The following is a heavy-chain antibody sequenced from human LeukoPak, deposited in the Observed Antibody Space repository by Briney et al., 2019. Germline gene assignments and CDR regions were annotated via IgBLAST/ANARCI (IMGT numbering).Heavy chain of an antibody. D-gene: IGHD3-22*01. CDR1: GYTFTGYY. CDR3: ARDESVRAGGYQSY. CDR2: INPNSGGT. Sequence: ASVKVSCKASGYTFTGYYMHWVRQAPGQGLEWMGWINPNSGGTNYAQKFQGRVTMTRDTSISTAYMELSRLRSDDTAVYYCARDESVRAGGYQSYWGQGSLVSVSS. V-gene: IGHV1-2*02. J-gene: IGHJ4*02.